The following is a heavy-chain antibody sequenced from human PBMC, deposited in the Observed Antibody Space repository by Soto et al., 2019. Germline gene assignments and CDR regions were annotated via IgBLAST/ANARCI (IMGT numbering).Heavy chain of an antibody. CDR2: ISYSGTT. CDR3: ARQFCGGDCLPPLN. CDR1: GGSISSGGYY. Sequence: QVQLQESGPGLVKPSETLSLTCTLSGGSISSGGYYWTWIRQHPGKGLEWIGYISYSGTTSYNPSLKSRLTISIVTQNQSSLKLSSVTAADTATYYCARQFCGGDCLPPLNLGQGTLVTVSS. D-gene: IGHD2-21*02. J-gene: IGHJ4*02. V-gene: IGHV4-31*03.